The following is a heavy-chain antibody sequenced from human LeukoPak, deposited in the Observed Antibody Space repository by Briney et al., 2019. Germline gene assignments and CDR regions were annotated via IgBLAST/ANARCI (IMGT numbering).Heavy chain of an antibody. V-gene: IGHV4-59*01. J-gene: IGHJ4*02. CDR2: IYHSGST. CDR1: GDSLSSYY. D-gene: IGHD3-22*01. Sequence: PSGTLSLTCTVSGDSLSSYYWNWIRQPPGKGLEWIGHIYHSGSTSYNPSLKSRVTISMDMPKNQFSLKVTSVTAADTAVYYCTREYDSAGLPDYWGQGTLVTVSS. CDR3: TREYDSAGLPDY.